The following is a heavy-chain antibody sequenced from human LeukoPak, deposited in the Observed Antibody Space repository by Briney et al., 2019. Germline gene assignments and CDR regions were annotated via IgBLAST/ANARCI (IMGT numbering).Heavy chain of an antibody. Sequence: PSETLSLTCTVSGASVSSGRHSWTWIRQPAGKGLEWIGRIYTSGTTKYDPSLESRVAISMDTSKNQFSLKLTSVTAADTAVYYCARLSGYYDSSPEVWGQGTLVAVSS. CDR1: GASVSSGRHS. V-gene: IGHV4-61*02. D-gene: IGHD3-22*01. J-gene: IGHJ4*02. CDR2: IYTSGTT. CDR3: ARLSGYYDSSPEV.